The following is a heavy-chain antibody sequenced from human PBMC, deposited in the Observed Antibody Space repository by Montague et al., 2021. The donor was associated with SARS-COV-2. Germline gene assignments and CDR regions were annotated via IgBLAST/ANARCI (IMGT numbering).Heavy chain of an antibody. CDR2: IYHSGTT. CDR3: VREKAGGLRNVFDI. J-gene: IGHJ3*02. Sequence: SETLSLTCTVSGVSIGSGDYWGWIRQPPGKGLEGSGSIYHSGTTYYNPSLQSRLTMSIDTSTNQFSLRLTSVTAADTAVFFCVREKAGGLRNVFDIWGQGTTVTVSS. V-gene: IGHV4-38-2*02. CDR1: GVSIGSGDY.